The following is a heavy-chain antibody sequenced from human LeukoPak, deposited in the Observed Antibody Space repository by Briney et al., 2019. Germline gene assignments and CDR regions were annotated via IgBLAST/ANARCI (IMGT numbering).Heavy chain of an antibody. V-gene: IGHV4-34*01. CDR1: GGSFSGYY. J-gene: IGHJ6*02. Sequence: PSETLSLTCAVYGGSFSGYYWSWIRQPPGKGLEWIGEINHSGSTNYNPSLKSRVTISVDTSKNQFSLKLSSVTAADTAVYYCAIFPTGGNASRSRYYYGMDVWGQGTTVTVSS. CDR2: INHSGST. CDR3: AIFPTGGNASRSRYYYGMDV. D-gene: IGHD4-23*01.